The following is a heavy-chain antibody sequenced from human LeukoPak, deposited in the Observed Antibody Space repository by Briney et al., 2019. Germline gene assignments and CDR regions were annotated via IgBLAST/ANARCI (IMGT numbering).Heavy chain of an antibody. J-gene: IGHJ3*02. V-gene: IGHV2-5*01. CDR1: GFSLSTSGVG. CDR3: AHRRQITIFGVVISRHDAFDI. D-gene: IGHD3-3*01. Sequence: ESGPTLVNPTQTLTLTCTCSGFSLSTSGVGVGWIRQPPGKALEWLALIYWNDDKRYSPSLKSRLTITKDTSKNQVVLTMTNMDPVDTATYYCAHRRQITIFGVVISRHDAFDIWGQGTMVTVSS. CDR2: IYWNDDK.